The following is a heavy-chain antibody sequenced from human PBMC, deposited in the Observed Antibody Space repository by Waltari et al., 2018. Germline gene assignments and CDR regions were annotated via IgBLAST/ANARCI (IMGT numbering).Heavy chain of an antibody. CDR2: IYTSGST. J-gene: IGHJ3*01. D-gene: IGHD1-26*01. CDR3: ARRGATLSAFEF. CDR1: GGSIRTGSYY. Sequence: QVQLQESGPGLVKPSQTLSLTCSVSGGSIRTGSYYWSWVRQPAGKGLEWIGYIYTSGSTNYNPSLRSRATISVDMSTNQFSLKLTSVTAADTAVYYCARRGATLSAFEFWGQGTMVTVSS. V-gene: IGHV4-61*09.